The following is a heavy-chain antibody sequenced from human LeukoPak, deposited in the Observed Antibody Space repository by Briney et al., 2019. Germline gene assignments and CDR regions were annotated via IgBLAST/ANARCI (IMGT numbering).Heavy chain of an antibody. CDR3: AKEGTGIHFDY. CDR1: GFTVSSNY. CDR2: INSGGST. V-gene: IGHV3-66*01. J-gene: IGHJ4*02. D-gene: IGHD1-1*01. Sequence: GESLKISCAASGFTVSSNYMSWVRQAPGKGLEWVSVINSGGSTYYADSVKGRFTISRDNSKNTLYLQMNSLRAEDTAVYYCAKEGTGIHFDYWGQGTLVTVSS.